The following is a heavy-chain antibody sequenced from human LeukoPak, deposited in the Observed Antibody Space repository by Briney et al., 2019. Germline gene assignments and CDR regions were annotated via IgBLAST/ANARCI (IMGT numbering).Heavy chain of an antibody. CDR3: ARGLRAAAGYGSDP. J-gene: IGHJ5*02. D-gene: IGHD6-13*01. CDR1: GGSFSGYY. Sequence: SETLSLTCAVYGGSFSGYYWSWIRQPPGKGLEWIGEINHSGSTNYNPSLKSRVTISVDASKNQFSLKLSSVTAADTAVYYCARGLRAAAGYGSDPWGQGTLVTVSS. CDR2: INHSGST. V-gene: IGHV4-34*01.